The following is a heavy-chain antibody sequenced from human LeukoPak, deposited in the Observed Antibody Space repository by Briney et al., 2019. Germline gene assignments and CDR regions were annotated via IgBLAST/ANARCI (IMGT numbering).Heavy chain of an antibody. CDR1: GFTFSNAW. CDR3: ARYSSDHDGRHFEF. D-gene: IGHD2-21*01. Sequence: GSLRLSCAASGFTFSNAWMSWVRQAPGKGLEWVGWIFYNGNTNYNPSLKSRLTMSVDASKNQFYLKLNSVTAADTAVYYCARYSSDHDGRHFEFWGQGILVTVSS. CDR2: IFYNGNT. V-gene: IGHV4-59*01. J-gene: IGHJ4*02.